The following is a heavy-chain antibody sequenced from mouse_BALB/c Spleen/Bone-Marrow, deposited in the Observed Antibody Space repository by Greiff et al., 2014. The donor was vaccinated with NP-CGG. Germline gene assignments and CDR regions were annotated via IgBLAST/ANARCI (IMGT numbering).Heavy chain of an antibody. J-gene: IGHJ2*01. CDR2: INPSSGYT. Sequence: QQSGAELARPGASVKMSCRASGYTFTTYTIHWVRQRPGQGLEWIGYINPSSGYTNYIQKFKDKATLTADKSSSTAYMQLSSLTSEDSAVYYCARRDDGYVFFDYWGQGTTLTVSS. D-gene: IGHD2-3*01. CDR1: GYTFTTYT. CDR3: ARRDDGYVFFDY. V-gene: IGHV1-4*01.